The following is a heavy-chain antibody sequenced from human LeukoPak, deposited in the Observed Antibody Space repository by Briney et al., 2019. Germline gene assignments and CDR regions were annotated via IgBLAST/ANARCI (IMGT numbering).Heavy chain of an antibody. CDR2: INHSGST. V-gene: IGHV4-34*01. D-gene: IGHD2-21*02. CDR1: GGSFSGYY. Sequence: SETLSLTCAVYGGSFSGYYRSWIRQPPGKGLEWIGEINHSGSTNYNPSLKSRVTISVDTSKNQFSLKLSSVTAADTAVYYCSLNTYCGGDCYSDYWGQGTLVTVSS. CDR3: SLNTYCGGDCYSDY. J-gene: IGHJ4*02.